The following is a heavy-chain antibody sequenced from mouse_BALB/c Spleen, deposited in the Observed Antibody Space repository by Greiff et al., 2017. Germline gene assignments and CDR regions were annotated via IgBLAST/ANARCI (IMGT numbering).Heavy chain of an antibody. CDR2: SRNKANDYTT. D-gene: IGHD2-2*01. CDR3: ARDAPIYYGYPFAY. V-gene: IGHV7-1*02. J-gene: IGHJ3*01. Sequence: EVKVVESGGGLVQPGGSLRLSCATSGFTFSDFYMEWVRQPPGKRLEWIAASRNKANDYTTEYSASVKGRFIVSRDTSQSILYLQMNALRAEDTAIYYCARDAPIYYGYPFAYWGQGTLVTVSA. CDR1: GFTFSDFY.